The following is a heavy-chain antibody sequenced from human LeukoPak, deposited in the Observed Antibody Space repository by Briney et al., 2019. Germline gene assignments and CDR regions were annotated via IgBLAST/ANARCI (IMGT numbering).Heavy chain of an antibody. Sequence: NSSETLSLTCTVSGGSISSYYWSWIRQPPGKGLEWIGYIYYSGSTNYNPSLKSRVTISVDTSKNQFSLKLTSVTAADTAVYYCARGIHFRDTAMPRVWFDPWGQGTLVTVSS. D-gene: IGHD5-18*01. CDR1: GGSISSYY. V-gene: IGHV4-59*08. CDR3: ARGIHFRDTAMPRVWFDP. J-gene: IGHJ5*02. CDR2: IYYSGST.